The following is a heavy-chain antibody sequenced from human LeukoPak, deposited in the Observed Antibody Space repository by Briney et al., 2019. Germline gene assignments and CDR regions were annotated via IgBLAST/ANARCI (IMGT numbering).Heavy chain of an antibody. CDR3: ARALSHCLFY. D-gene: IGHD3-16*01. J-gene: IGHJ4*02. V-gene: IGHV3-7*01. CDR2: IKHDGSEK. Sequence: GGSLRLSCVVSGYNFSNYWMKWVRQAPGKGLEWVANIKHDGSEKYYVDSVEGRFRIYRDNAKKSRYLQMNSLRAEDTAVYYFARALSHCLFYWGQRALVTVSS. CDR1: GYNFSNYW.